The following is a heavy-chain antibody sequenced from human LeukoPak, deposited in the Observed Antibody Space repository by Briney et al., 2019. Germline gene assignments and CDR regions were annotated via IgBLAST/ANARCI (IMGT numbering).Heavy chain of an antibody. CDR1: EFTFTTYG. CDR2: IYYDGSNM. CDR3: ARDWKTNSFDY. Sequence: GRSLTLSCAASEFTFTTYGMHWVRQAPGKGLEWVAFIYYDGSNMYYADYVKGRFTISRDISKNTLYLQMDSLRAEDTAIYYCARDWKTNSFDYWGQGTLVTVSS. J-gene: IGHJ4*02. V-gene: IGHV3-33*01. D-gene: IGHD1-1*01.